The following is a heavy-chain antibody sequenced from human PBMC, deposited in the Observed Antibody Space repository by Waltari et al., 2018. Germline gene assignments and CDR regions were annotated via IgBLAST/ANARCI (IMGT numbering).Heavy chain of an antibody. CDR2: INSASSTI. CDR3: AGGYDWNYLAY. Sequence: EVQLVESGGGLVQPGGSLRLSCAASGFTFSRYSMDWVRQAPGKGLEWVSYINSASSTIYYADSVKGRFTISRDNAKNSLYLQMNNLRAEDTAVYYCAGGYDWNYLAYWGQGTLVTVSS. V-gene: IGHV3-48*04. J-gene: IGHJ4*02. CDR1: GFTFSRYS. D-gene: IGHD1-20*01.